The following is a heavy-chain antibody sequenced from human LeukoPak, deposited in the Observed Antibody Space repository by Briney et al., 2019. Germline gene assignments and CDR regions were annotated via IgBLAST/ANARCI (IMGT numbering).Heavy chain of an antibody. D-gene: IGHD6-19*01. CDR3: ARHRDSSGWYDFDY. CDR1: RGSINSSNYY. J-gene: IGHJ4*02. Sequence: SETLSLTCTVSRGSINSSNYYWGWIRQPPGKGLEWIGSIYYSGSTYYNPSLKSRVSISVDTSKDQFSLKLSSVPAADTAVYFCARHRDSSGWYDFDYWGQGTLVTVSS. CDR2: IYYSGST. V-gene: IGHV4-39*01.